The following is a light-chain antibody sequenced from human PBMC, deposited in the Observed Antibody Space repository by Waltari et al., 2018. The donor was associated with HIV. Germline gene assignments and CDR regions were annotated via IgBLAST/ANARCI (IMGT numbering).Light chain of an antibody. V-gene: IGLV1-47*01. Sequence: SVLTQPPSASGTPGQKVTISCSGSSSNIGSNSVFWYQQLPGAAPKLLIYRDTRGPSGVPDRFSGSKSGTSASLAISRLLSEDESVYSCATWDDSLNGVLFGGGTNLNVL. CDR2: RDT. J-gene: IGLJ2*01. CDR1: SSNIGSNS. CDR3: ATWDDSLNGVL.